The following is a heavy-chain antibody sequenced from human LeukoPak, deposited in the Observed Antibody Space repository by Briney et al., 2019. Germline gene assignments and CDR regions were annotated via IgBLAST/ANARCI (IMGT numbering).Heavy chain of an antibody. CDR2: ISTGSSYI. D-gene: IGHD3-22*01. CDR3: ARGVASSGYWMNI. J-gene: IGHJ3*02. V-gene: IGHV3-21*01. Sequence: PGGSLRLSCAASGFTFSRYSMNWVRQAPGKGLEWVSSISTGSSYIYYADSVKGRFTISRDNAKNSLYLQMNSLRAEDTAVYYCARGVASSGYWMNIWGQGTMVTVSS. CDR1: GFTFSRYS.